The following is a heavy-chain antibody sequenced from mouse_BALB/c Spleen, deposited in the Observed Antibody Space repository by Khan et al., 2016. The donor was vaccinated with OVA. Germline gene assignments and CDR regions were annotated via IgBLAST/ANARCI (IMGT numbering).Heavy chain of an antibody. V-gene: IGHV2-3*01. CDR3: ALYYYGRAWFAY. CDR1: GFSLTSYG. Sequence: VKLVESGPGLVAPSQSLSITCTVSGFSLTSYGVGWVRQPPGKGLEWLGVIWGDGSTNYHSALISRLSISKDNSKSQVFLKLHILQTDDAATYYCALYYYGRAWFAYWGQGTLVTVSA. CDR2: IWGDGST. J-gene: IGHJ3*01. D-gene: IGHD1-1*01.